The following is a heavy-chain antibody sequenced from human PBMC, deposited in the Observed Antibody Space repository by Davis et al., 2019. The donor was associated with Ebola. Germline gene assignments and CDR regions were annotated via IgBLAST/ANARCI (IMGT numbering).Heavy chain of an antibody. CDR3: ARRKLGYCSSTSCWGGSFYYYGMDV. CDR1: GGSISSYY. V-gene: IGHV4-59*12. J-gene: IGHJ6*02. D-gene: IGHD2-2*01. Sequence: PSETLSLTCTVSGGSISSYYWSWIRQPPGQGLEWVGYIYYSGSTNYNPSLKSRVTISVDTSKNQFSLKLSSVTAADTAVYYCARRKLGYCSSTSCWGGSFYYYGMDVWGQGTTVTVSS. CDR2: IYYSGST.